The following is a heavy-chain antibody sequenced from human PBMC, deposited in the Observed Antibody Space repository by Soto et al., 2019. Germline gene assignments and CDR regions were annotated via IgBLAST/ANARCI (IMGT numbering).Heavy chain of an antibody. V-gene: IGHV3-74*01. Sequence: EVQLVESGGGLVQPGGSLSLSCAASGFTFSSYWMHWVRQAPGKGLVWVSRINSDGSSTSYADSVKGRFTISIDNAKNTLYLHMSSLRAEDTAVYYCEKGGSGIMDVWGQGTTVFVSS. CDR2: INSDGSST. CDR1: GFTFSSYW. D-gene: IGHD3-10*01. J-gene: IGHJ6*02. CDR3: EKGGSGIMDV.